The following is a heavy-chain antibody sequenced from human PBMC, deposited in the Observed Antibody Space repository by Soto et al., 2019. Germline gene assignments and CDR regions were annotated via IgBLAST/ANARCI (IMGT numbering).Heavy chain of an antibody. Sequence: EVPLLESGGGLVQPGGSLRLSCAASEFTFSSYSMIWVRQAPGKGLEWVSGVNGGGDITYYAETVKGRFTIARDNSKSALYLQMNSLREEDTAVFYCARGHFGVAMDVWGQGTTVTVSS. CDR3: ARGHFGVAMDV. D-gene: IGHD3-3*01. CDR2: VNGGGDIT. V-gene: IGHV3-23*01. CDR1: EFTFSSYS. J-gene: IGHJ6*02.